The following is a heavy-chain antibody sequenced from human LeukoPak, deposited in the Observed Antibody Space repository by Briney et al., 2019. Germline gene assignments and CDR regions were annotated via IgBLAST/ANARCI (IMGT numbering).Heavy chain of an antibody. CDR2: ISGSGGST. D-gene: IGHD6-19*01. J-gene: IGHJ6*02. CDR3: AKARLAVADYYYGMDV. CDR1: GFTFSDYW. V-gene: IGHV3-23*01. Sequence: GGSLRLSCAASGFTFSDYWMSWVRQAPGKGLEWVSAISGSGGSTYYADSVKGRFTISRDNSRNTLYLQMNSLRAEDTAVYYCAKARLAVADYYYGMDVWGQGTTVTVSS.